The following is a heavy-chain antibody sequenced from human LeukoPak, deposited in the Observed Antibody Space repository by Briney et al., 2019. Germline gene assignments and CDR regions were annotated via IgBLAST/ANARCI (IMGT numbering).Heavy chain of an antibody. V-gene: IGHV3-74*01. D-gene: IGHD3-16*01. CDR3: ARASGLA. Sequence: GGSLRLSCAASGFTFSTYWMHWVRQAPGKGLVWVLRINSDGSTISYADSVKGRFTISRDNAKNTLYLQMNSLRAEDTAVYYCARASGLAWGQGTLVTVSS. CDR1: GFTFSTYW. CDR2: INSDGSTI. J-gene: IGHJ5*02.